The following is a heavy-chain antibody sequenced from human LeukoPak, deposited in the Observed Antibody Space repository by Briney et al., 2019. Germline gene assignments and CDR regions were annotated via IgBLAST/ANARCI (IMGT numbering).Heavy chain of an antibody. V-gene: IGHV4-4*07. J-gene: IGHJ4*02. Sequence: SETLSLTCTVSGGSISSYYGSWIRQPAGKGLELIGRIYTSGSTNYNPSLKNRLTMSVDTSKNPFSLKLSSVTAADTAVYYCARCDWGSTGYYFDSWGQGTLVTVSS. CDR2: IYTSGST. CDR1: GGSISSYY. D-gene: IGHD7-27*01. CDR3: ARCDWGSTGYYFDS.